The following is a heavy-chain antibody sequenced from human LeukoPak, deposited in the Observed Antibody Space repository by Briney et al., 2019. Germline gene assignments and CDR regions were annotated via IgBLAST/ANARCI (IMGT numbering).Heavy chain of an antibody. Sequence: SETLSLTCAVYGGSFSGYYWSWIRQPPGKGLEWIGEINHSGSTNYNPSLKSRVTISVDTSKNQFSLKLSSVTAADTAVYYCARDKAGYSSSWPYYFDYWGQGTLVTVSS. CDR3: ARDKAGYSSSWPYYFDY. CDR2: INHSGST. D-gene: IGHD6-13*01. V-gene: IGHV4-34*01. J-gene: IGHJ4*02. CDR1: GGSFSGYY.